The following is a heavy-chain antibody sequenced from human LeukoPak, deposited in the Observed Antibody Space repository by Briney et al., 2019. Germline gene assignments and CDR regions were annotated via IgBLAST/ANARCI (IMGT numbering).Heavy chain of an antibody. D-gene: IGHD6-19*01. CDR1: GFTFSSYS. CDR3: ARDHSSGWPRPFDY. Sequence: PGESLRVSCAASGFTFSSYSMNWVRQAPGKGLEWVSSISSSSSYIYYADSVKGRFTISRDNAKNSLYLQMNSLRAEDTAVYYCARDHSSGWPRPFDYWGQGTLVTVSS. CDR2: ISSSSSYI. V-gene: IGHV3-21*01. J-gene: IGHJ4*02.